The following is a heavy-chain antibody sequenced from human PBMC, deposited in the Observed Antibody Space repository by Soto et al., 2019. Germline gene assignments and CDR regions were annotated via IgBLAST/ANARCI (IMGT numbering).Heavy chain of an antibody. V-gene: IGHV1-69*01. CDR2: IIPIFGTA. Sequence: PSVNATSKAPRGTFSSHALSWPRQATGQGLDWMGGIIPIFGTANYAQKFQGRVTITADESTSTAYMELSSLRSEDSAVYYCARDRRHYYDSSGPDAFDIWGQGTMVTVS. CDR3: ARDRRHYYDSSGPDAFDI. CDR1: RGTFSSHA. J-gene: IGHJ3*02. D-gene: IGHD3-22*01.